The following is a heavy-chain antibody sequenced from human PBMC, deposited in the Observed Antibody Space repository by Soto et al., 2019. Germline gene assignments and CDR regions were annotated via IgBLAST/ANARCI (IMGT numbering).Heavy chain of an antibody. D-gene: IGHD6-19*01. J-gene: IGHJ6*02. CDR1: GFSFSSYD. Sequence: GGSLRLSCAASGFSFSSYDMRWVRQAPGKGLEWVSSMTGGSATAYADSVKGRFTISRDNSRSTLYLQMNSLRAEDTALYYCAKAQKAVAGFGMDVWGQGTTVTVSS. CDR2: MTGGSAT. CDR3: AKAQKAVAGFGMDV. V-gene: IGHV3-23*01.